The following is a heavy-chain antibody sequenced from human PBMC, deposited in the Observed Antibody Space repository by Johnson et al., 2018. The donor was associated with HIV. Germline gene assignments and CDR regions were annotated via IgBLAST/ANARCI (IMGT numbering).Heavy chain of an antibody. D-gene: IGHD6-13*01. Sequence: VQLVESGGGLVQPGGSLRLSCAASGFTFSSYWMSWVRQAPGKGLEWVAVISYDGSKKHNADSVTGRLTISRDNAKNTVYLQMNSLRAEDTAVYFCARGDNAAAGDAFDIWGQGTMVTVSS. CDR2: ISYDGSKK. CDR1: GFTFSSYW. V-gene: IGHV3-30*03. J-gene: IGHJ3*02. CDR3: ARGDNAAAGDAFDI.